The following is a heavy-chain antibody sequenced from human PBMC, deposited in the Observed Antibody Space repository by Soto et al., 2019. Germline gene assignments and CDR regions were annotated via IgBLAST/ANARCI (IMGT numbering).Heavy chain of an antibody. CDR1: RLTFSSYA. Sequence: AGSLRLSCAASRLTFSSYAMHWVRQPPGNGLGWVAVISYDVSNKYYADSVKDRFTISRDNSKTTLYLQMNSLRAEDTAVYYCARDRPASPGAYYYYGMDVWGQGTTVTVSS. V-gene: IGHV3-30-3*01. CDR2: ISYDVSNK. J-gene: IGHJ6*02. CDR3: ARDRPASPGAYYYYGMDV.